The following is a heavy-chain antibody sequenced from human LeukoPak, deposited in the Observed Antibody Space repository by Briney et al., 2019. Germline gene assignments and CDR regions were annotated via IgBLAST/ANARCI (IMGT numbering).Heavy chain of an antibody. CDR1: GFSLSTSNMC. CDR2: IDWDDDE. J-gene: IGHJ4*02. CDR3: ARIIAGPDYFDS. D-gene: IGHD2-21*01. V-gene: IGHV2-70*11. Sequence: SGPALVKPTQTLTLTCTFSGFSLSTSNMCVNFIRQPPGKALEWLARIDWDDDEYYSTSLRPRLTISKDTSKNQVVLTMTNMDPVDTATYYCARIIAGPDYFDSWGQGTLVTVSS.